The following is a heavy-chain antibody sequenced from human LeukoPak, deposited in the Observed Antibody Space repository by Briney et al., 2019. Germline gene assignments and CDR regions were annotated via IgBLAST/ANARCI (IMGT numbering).Heavy chain of an antibody. CDR2: IKSKTDGGTT. J-gene: IGHJ4*02. D-gene: IGHD1-26*01. CDR3: AKGGKDQDFDY. CDR1: GFTFSNAW. Sequence: GGSLRLSCAASGFTFSNAWMSWVRQAPGKGLEWVGRIKSKTDGGTTDYAAPVKGRFTISRDDSKNTLYLQMNSLRAEDTAVYYCAKGGKDQDFDYWGQGTLVTVSS. V-gene: IGHV3-15*01.